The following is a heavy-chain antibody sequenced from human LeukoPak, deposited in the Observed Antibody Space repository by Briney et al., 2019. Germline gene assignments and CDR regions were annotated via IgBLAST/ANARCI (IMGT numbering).Heavy chain of an antibody. D-gene: IGHD2-2*01. J-gene: IGHJ3*02. CDR1: GFTFDDYA. CDR2: ISWNSGSI. CDR3: AKDFSDRSKGYQLLPYDAFDI. Sequence: GGSLRLSCAASGFTFDDYAMHWVRQAPGKGLEWVSGISWNSGSIGYADSVKGRFTISRDNAKNSLYLQMNSLRAEDTALYYCAKDFSDRSKGYQLLPYDAFDIWGQGTMVTVSS. V-gene: IGHV3-9*01.